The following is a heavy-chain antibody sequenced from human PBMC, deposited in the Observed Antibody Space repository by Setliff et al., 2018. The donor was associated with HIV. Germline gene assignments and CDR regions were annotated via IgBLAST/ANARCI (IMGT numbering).Heavy chain of an antibody. J-gene: IGHJ6*02. D-gene: IGHD6-19*01. V-gene: IGHV3-23*01. Sequence: GGSLRLSCVVSGVTFSSYTMSWVRQAPGKGLEWVSAISGSGGTTYYAESVKGRFTISRDNSKNTLYLQMNSLRAEDTAVYYCAKDQGITVGAAVYYNFYAMDGWGQGTSVTVSS. CDR2: ISGSGGTT. CDR3: AKDQGITVGAAVYYNFYAMDG. CDR1: GVTFSSYT.